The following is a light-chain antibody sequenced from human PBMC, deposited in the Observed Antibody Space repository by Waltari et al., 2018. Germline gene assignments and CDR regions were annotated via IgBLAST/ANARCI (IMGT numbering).Light chain of an antibody. V-gene: IGKV1-5*03. J-gene: IGKJ1*01. CDR1: RDLSTK. Sequence: DILLTQSPPTLSASLGDRVPITCRASRDLSTKLAWYQQKPGQAPTLLIYKVSSWESGVPERFSGSGSETEFTLTISTLQADDFATYYCQEYVDELWTFGQGTKVEIK. CDR3: QEYVDELWT. CDR2: KVS.